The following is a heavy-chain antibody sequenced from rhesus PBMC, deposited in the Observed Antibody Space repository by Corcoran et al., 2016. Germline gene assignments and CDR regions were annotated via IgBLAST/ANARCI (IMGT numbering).Heavy chain of an antibody. D-gene: IGHD6-31*01. CDR1: GYSISSNY. V-gene: IGHV4-165*01. CDR2: IYGSSGST. CDR3: ARENSSGWLYYFDY. Sequence: QVQLQESGPGLVKPSETLSLTCAVSGYSISSNYWSWIRHPPGKGLEWIGYIYGSSGSTYYNPSLKSRVTISTDTAKNQFSLKLSSVTAADTAVYYCARENSSGWLYYFDYWGQGVLVTVSS. J-gene: IGHJ4*01.